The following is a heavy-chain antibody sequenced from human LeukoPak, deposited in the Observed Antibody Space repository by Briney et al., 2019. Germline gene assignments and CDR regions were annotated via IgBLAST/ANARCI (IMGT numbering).Heavy chain of an antibody. D-gene: IGHD2-15*01. Sequence: ASVKVSCKASGFTFTNYGITWVRQAPGQGREGMGGISGYNGNTEYAQTFQGRVTMTTDKPTSTAYMELRGLRFDDTAVYYCARELGYCGGGSCYCDYWGQGTLVTVSS. CDR2: ISGYNGNT. J-gene: IGHJ4*02. CDR3: ARELGYCGGGSCYCDY. V-gene: IGHV1-18*01. CDR1: GFTFTNYG.